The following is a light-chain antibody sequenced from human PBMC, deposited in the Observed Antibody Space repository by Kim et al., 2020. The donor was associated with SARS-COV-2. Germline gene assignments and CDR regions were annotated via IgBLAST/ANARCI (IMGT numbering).Light chain of an antibody. CDR2: AAS. J-gene: IGKJ2*01. Sequence: SASVGDIVAITCRASQSISSYLYWYQQKPGKAPKLLIYAASSLQSGVPSRFSGSGSGTDFTLTISSLRPEDFATYYCQQSYSTPYTFGQGTKLEI. CDR3: QQSYSTPYT. V-gene: IGKV1-39*01. CDR1: QSISSY.